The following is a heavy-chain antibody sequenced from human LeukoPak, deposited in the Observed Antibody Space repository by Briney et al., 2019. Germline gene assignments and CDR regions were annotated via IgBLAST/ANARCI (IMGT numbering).Heavy chain of an antibody. Sequence: PGGSLRLSCATSGFTFSGYGMHWVRQAPGKGLEWVTVIWSDGSNKYYADSVKGRFTISRDNSKNTLYLQMNSLRAEDTAVYYCARDAEYSSGLGYMDVWGKGTTVTVSS. V-gene: IGHV3-33*01. CDR3: ARDAEYSSGLGYMDV. J-gene: IGHJ6*03. CDR2: IWSDGSNK. D-gene: IGHD6-19*01. CDR1: GFTFSGYG.